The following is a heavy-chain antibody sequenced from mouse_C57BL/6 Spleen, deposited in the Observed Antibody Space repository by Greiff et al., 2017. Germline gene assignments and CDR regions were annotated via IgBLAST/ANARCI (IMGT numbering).Heavy chain of an antibody. CDR2: INPNYGTT. CDR1: GYSFTDYN. J-gene: IGHJ4*01. V-gene: IGHV1-39*01. CDR3: ARGTMVTTRAMDY. D-gene: IGHD2-2*01. Sequence: VHVKQSGPELVKPGASVKISCKASGYSFTDYNMNWVKQSNGKSLEWIGVINPNYGTTSYNQKFKGKATLTVDQSSSTTYMQLNSLTSEDSAVYYCARGTMVTTRAMDYWGQGTSVTVSS.